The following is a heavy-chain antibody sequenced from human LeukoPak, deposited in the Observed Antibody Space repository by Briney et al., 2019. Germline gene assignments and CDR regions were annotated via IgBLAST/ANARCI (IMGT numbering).Heavy chain of an antibody. J-gene: IGHJ5*02. V-gene: IGHV1-8*01. CDR1: GYTFTSYD. Sequence: TSVKVSCKASGYTFTSYDINWVRQATGQGLEWMGWMNPNSGNTGYAQKFQGRVTMTRNTSISTAYMELSSLRSEDTAVYYCARGVHYCSSTSCYRYNWFDPWGQGTLVTVSS. CDR3: ARGVHYCSSTSCYRYNWFDP. D-gene: IGHD2-2*02. CDR2: MNPNSGNT.